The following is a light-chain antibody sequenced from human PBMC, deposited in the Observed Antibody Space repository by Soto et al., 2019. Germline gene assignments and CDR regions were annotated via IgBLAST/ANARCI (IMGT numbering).Light chain of an antibody. Sequence: EIVMTQSQATLSVSPGERATLSCRASRSVSSNLAWYQQKPGQAPRLLSYGASTRATGIPTRFSGSGSGTEFTLTISSLQSEDFAVYYCQQYNNWPLTFGGGTKVDI. CDR3: QQYNNWPLT. CDR2: GAS. J-gene: IGKJ4*01. CDR1: RSVSSN. V-gene: IGKV3-15*01.